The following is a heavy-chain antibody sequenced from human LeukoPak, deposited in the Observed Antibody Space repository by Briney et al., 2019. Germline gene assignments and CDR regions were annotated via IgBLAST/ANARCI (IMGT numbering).Heavy chain of an antibody. V-gene: IGHV3-21*01. D-gene: IGHD3-3*01. Sequence: GGSLRLSCAASGFTFNSYSMNWVRQAPGKGLEWVSSISSSSSYIYYADSVKGRFTISRDNAKNSLYLQMNSLRAEDTAVYYCARDTLDYDFWSGYYNNWFDPWGQGTLVTVSS. J-gene: IGHJ5*02. CDR3: ARDTLDYDFWSGYYNNWFDP. CDR1: GFTFNSYS. CDR2: ISSSSSYI.